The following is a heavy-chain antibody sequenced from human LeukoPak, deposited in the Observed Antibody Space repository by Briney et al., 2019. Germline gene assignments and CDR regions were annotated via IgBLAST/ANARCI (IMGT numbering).Heavy chain of an antibody. D-gene: IGHD6-19*01. CDR2: FYYGGST. CDR1: GGSISSYY. Sequence: PSQTLSLTCTVSGGSISSYYWNWIRQPPGKGLEWIAYFYYGGSTNYNPSLKSRVSISVDTSKNQLSLNLSSVTAANTAVYYCAKTENTSGWVGPHYYYSGLDVWGRGTTVIVSS. CDR3: AKTENTSGWVGPHYYYSGLDV. V-gene: IGHV4-59*08. J-gene: IGHJ6*02.